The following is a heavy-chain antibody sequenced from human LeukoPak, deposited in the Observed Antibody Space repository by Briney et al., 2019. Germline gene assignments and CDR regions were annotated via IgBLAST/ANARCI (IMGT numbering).Heavy chain of an antibody. Sequence: GGSLRLSCAASGFTFSSYGMHWVRQAPGKGLEWVAVIWYDGSNKYYADSVKGRFTISRDNSKNTLYLQMSSLRAEDTAIYYCAKDVWFSVSWGRGTLVTASS. J-gene: IGHJ5*02. V-gene: IGHV3-33*06. CDR2: IWYDGSNK. CDR1: GFTFSSYG. D-gene: IGHD3-9*01. CDR3: AKDVWFSVS.